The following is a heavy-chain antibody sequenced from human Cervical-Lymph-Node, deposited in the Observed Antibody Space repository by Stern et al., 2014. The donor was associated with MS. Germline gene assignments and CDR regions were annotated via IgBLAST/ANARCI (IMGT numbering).Heavy chain of an antibody. Sequence: DQLVESGAEVKKPGSSVKVSCKASGGTFSTYAISWVRQAPGQGLPWMGGIIPIFGTASYAQKFQGRVTITADESTSTAYMELSSLRSEDTAVYYCARDHSYDSSGYADQWGQGTLVTVSS. J-gene: IGHJ4*02. D-gene: IGHD3-22*01. CDR2: IIPIFGTA. CDR3: ARDHSYDSSGYADQ. V-gene: IGHV1-69*01. CDR1: GGTFSTYA.